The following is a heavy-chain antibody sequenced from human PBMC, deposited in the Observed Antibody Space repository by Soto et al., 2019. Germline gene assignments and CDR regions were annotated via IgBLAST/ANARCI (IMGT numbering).Heavy chain of an antibody. J-gene: IGHJ4*02. CDR3: ATDIHATWLLNS. CDR2: ITPDGSKT. CDR1: GFTFSSYW. D-gene: IGHD2-2*02. V-gene: IGHV3-30*03. Sequence: GGSLRLSCAASGFTFSSYWMHWVRQAPGKGLEWVSRITPDGSKTYYADSVKGRFTISRDNSKSTLYLQMNSLRAEDTSLYLCATDIHATWLLNSWGQGTLVTVSS.